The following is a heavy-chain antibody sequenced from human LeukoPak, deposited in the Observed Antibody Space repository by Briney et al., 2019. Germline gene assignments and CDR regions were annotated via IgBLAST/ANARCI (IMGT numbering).Heavy chain of an antibody. CDR1: GYSISSGYY. D-gene: IGHD6-19*01. CDR3: ARDPGEWLVGNAFDI. CDR2: IYHSGST. V-gene: IGHV4-38-2*02. J-gene: IGHJ3*02. Sequence: ASETLSLTCTVSGYSISSGYYWGWIRQPPGKGLEWIGSIYHSGSTYYNPSLKSRVTISVDTSKNQFSLKLSSVTAADTAVYYCARDPGEWLVGNAFDIWGQGTMVTVSS.